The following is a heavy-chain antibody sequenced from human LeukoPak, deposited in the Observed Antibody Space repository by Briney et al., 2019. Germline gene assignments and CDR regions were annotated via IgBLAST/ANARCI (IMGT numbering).Heavy chain of an antibody. CDR1: GFTFSSYE. CDR2: INWNGDST. D-gene: IGHD3-22*01. Sequence: GGSLRLSCAASGFTFSSYEMNWVRQAPGKGLEWVSNINWNGDSTGYADSVKGRFIISRDNAKNFLYLQMNSLRAEDTALYYCARDALYDNSAYYSGYWGQGTLVSVSS. J-gene: IGHJ4*02. V-gene: IGHV3-20*04. CDR3: ARDALYDNSAYYSGY.